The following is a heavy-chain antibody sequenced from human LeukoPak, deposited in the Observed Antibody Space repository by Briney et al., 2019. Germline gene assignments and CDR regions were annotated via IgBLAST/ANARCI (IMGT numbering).Heavy chain of an antibody. CDR1: GYTFTGYY. Sequence: PGASVKVSCKASGYTFTGYYMHWVRQASGKGLEWVGRITTKASNYATAYGASVKGRFTISRDDSKNTAYLQMNSLKTEDTAVYYCTRLVDILTGYADDAFDIWGQGTMVTVSS. CDR2: ITTKASNYAT. V-gene: IGHV3-73*01. CDR3: TRLVDILTGYADDAFDI. D-gene: IGHD3-9*01. J-gene: IGHJ3*02.